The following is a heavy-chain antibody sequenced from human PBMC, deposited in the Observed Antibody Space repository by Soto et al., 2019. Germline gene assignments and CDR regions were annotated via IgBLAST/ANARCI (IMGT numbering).Heavy chain of an antibody. J-gene: IGHJ4*02. D-gene: IGHD2-2*01. CDR3: ARYCSSTNCHVVLDY. Sequence: EVQLVESGGGLVQPGGSLRLSCGASGFIFNGYWMSWVRQAPGKGLEWVANIKQDGTVKNYVDSVKGRFTIFRDDAKNSLSLQMNSLRAEDTAVYYCARYCSSTNCHVVLDYWGQGTLVTVSS. V-gene: IGHV3-7*01. CDR2: IKQDGTVK. CDR1: GFIFNGYW.